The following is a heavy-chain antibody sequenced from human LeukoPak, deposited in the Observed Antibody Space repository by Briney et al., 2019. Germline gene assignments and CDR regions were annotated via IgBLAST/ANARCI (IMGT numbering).Heavy chain of an antibody. D-gene: IGHD2-2*01. CDR1: GFTFSSYS. J-gene: IGHJ4*02. Sequence: GGSLRLSCAASGFTFSSYSMNWVRQAPGKGLEWVSSISSSSSYIYYADSVKGRFTISRDNAKNSLYLQMNSLRDEDTAVYYCAREVGYCSSTSCYYFDYWGQGTLVTVSS. CDR2: ISSSSSYI. V-gene: IGHV3-21*01. CDR3: AREVGYCSSTSCYYFDY.